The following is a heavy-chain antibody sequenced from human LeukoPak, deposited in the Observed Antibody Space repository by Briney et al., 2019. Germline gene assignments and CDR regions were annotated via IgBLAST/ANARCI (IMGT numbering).Heavy chain of an antibody. Sequence: SETLSLTCTVSGDSISSSNYFWDWIRQPPGKRLEWIGTVYHSGSTTYNPSLRSRVTISVDRSENQLSLKLSSVTAADTAVYYCARDPSMVRGVPIWGQGTMVTVSS. J-gene: IGHJ3*02. D-gene: IGHD3-10*01. CDR1: GDSISSSNYF. V-gene: IGHV4-39*07. CDR2: VYHSGST. CDR3: ARDPSMVRGVPI.